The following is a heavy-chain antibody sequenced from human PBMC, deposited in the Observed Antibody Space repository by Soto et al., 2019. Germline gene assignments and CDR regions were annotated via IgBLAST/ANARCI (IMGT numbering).Heavy chain of an antibody. J-gene: IGHJ5*02. Sequence: PSETLSLTCAVSGYSISSGYYWGWIRQPPGKGLEWIGSIYHSGSTYYNPSLKSRVTISVDTSKNQFSLKLSSVTAADTAVYYCARQVGAYGSWFDPWGQGTLVTVSS. CDR3: ARQVGAYGSWFDP. D-gene: IGHD3-10*01. CDR1: GYSISSGYY. CDR2: IYHSGST. V-gene: IGHV4-38-2*01.